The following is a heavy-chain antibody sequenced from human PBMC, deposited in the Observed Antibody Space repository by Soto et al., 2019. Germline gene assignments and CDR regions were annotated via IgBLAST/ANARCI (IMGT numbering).Heavy chain of an antibody. Sequence: ASVKVSCKASGYTFTSYFISWVRQAPGQGLEWMGWISAYNGNTNYAQKLQGRVTMTTDTSTSTAYMELRSLRSDDTAVYYCARDTSYDFWSGYGSGGAFDIWGQGTMVTVSS. CDR1: GYTFTSYF. CDR2: ISAYNGNT. V-gene: IGHV1-18*01. CDR3: ARDTSYDFWSGYGSGGAFDI. J-gene: IGHJ3*02. D-gene: IGHD3-3*01.